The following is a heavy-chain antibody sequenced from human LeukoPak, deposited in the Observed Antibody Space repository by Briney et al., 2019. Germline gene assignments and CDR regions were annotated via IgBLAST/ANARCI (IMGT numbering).Heavy chain of an antibody. CDR2: FDPEDGET. D-gene: IGHD3-10*01. CDR1: GYTLTELS. V-gene: IGHV1-24*01. CDR3: AREYGTMVRGVILPFDY. J-gene: IGHJ4*02. Sequence: ASVKVSCKVSGYTLTELSMHWVRQAPGKGLEWMGGFDPEDGETIYAQKFQGRVTMTEDTSTDTAYMELSSLRSDDTAVYYCAREYGTMVRGVILPFDYWGQGTLVTVSS.